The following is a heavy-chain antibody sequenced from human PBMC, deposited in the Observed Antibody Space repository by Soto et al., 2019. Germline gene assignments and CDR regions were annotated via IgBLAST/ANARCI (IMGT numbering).Heavy chain of an antibody. CDR1: GFTFSSYA. V-gene: IGHV3-30*04. Sequence: GGSLRLSCAASGFTFSSYAMHWVRQAPGKGLEWVAVISYDGSNKYYADSVKGRFTISRDNSKNTLYLQMNSLRAEDTAVYYCARDPDYYDSSGYYVGYSFDYWGQGTLVTVSS. CDR3: ARDPDYYDSSGYYVGYSFDY. D-gene: IGHD3-22*01. J-gene: IGHJ4*02. CDR2: ISYDGSNK.